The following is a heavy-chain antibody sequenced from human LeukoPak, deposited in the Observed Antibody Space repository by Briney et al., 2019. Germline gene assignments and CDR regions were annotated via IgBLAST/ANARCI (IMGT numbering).Heavy chain of an antibody. V-gene: IGHV3-30-3*01. CDR2: ISYDGSNK. CDR1: GFTFSSYA. CDR3: AREGGEQWLVYFDY. D-gene: IGHD6-19*01. J-gene: IGHJ4*02. Sequence: GRSLRLSCAASGFTFSSYAMHWVRQAPGKGLEWVAVISYDGSNKYYADSVKGRFTISRDNAKNSLYLQMNSLRAEDTAVYYCAREGGEQWLVYFDYWGQGTLVTVSS.